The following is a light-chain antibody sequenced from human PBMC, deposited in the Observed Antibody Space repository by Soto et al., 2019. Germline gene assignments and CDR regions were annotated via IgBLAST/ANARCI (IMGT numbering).Light chain of an antibody. CDR1: QSVSCNS. V-gene: IGKV3-20*01. Sequence: EIVLTQSPDTLSLSPGEIATLSCRASQSVSCNSLACYQQKRGQAPRLLIYDISSRATGIPDRFSGGGSGTDFTLTISRLEPEDFVVYYCQQYGSAPVTFGGGTKVEIK. CDR2: DIS. CDR3: QQYGSAPVT. J-gene: IGKJ4*01.